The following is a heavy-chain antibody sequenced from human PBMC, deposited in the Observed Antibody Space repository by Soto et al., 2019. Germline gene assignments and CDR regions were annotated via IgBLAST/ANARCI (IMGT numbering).Heavy chain of an antibody. Sequence: QVQLQESGPGLVKPSQTLSLTCTVSGGSISSGDYYWSWIRQPPGKGLEWIGYIYYSGSTYYNPSLKSRVTISVDTSKNQFSLKLSSLTAADTAVYYCAQRSTVTTFRSWFAPWGQGTLVTVSS. CDR3: AQRSTVTTFRSWFAP. V-gene: IGHV4-30-4*01. D-gene: IGHD4-17*01. CDR1: GGSISSGDYY. J-gene: IGHJ5*02. CDR2: IYYSGST.